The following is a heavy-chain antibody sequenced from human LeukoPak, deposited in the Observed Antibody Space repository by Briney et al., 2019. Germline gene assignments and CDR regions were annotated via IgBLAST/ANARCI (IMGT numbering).Heavy chain of an antibody. Sequence: PSETLSLTCAVSGVSISSYYWSCIRQPPGRGLGWVGDIYYSGSTNYNPSLKSRVTISVDTSKNQISLKLSSVTAADTAVYYCARVGKTDRYYYYCMDVWGQGTTVTVSS. CDR2: IYYSGST. CDR1: GVSISSYY. D-gene: IGHD1-14*01. V-gene: IGHV4-59*01. J-gene: IGHJ6*02. CDR3: ARVGKTDRYYYYCMDV.